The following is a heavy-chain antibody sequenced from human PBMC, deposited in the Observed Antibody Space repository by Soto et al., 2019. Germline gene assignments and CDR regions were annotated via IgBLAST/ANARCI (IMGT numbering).Heavy chain of an antibody. D-gene: IGHD3-9*01. V-gene: IGHV3-74*01. CDR2: INSDGSST. J-gene: IGHJ6*03. CDR3: TTAEPILTGYYPPGYYYYYMDV. CDR1: GFTFSSYW. Sequence: GGSLRLSCAASGFTFSSYWMHWVRQAPGKGLVWVSRINSDGSSTSYADSVKGRFTISRDNAKNTLYLQMNSLKTEDTAVYYCTTAEPILTGYYPPGYYYYYMDVWGKGTTVTVSS.